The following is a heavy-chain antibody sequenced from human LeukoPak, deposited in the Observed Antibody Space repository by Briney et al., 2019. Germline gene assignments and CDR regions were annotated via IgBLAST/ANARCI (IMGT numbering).Heavy chain of an antibody. CDR3: ARMSSGYEDY. CDR2: ISSSGSTT. D-gene: IGHD3-22*01. V-gene: IGHV3-23*01. CDR1: GFTFSSYA. Sequence: PGGSLRLSCSASGFTFSSYAMRWVRQAPGKGLELVSAISSSGSTTYYADSVKGPFTISRDNSRKTVYLQMNSLRDEDTAVYYCARMSSGYEDYWGQGTLVAVSS. J-gene: IGHJ4*02.